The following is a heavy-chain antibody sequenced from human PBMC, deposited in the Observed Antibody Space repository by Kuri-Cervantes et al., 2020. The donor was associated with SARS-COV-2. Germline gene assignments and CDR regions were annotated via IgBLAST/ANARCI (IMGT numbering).Heavy chain of an antibody. CDR2: IYYTGRT. CDR1: GGSISSSSCY. V-gene: IGHV4-39*01. CDR3: GRHDAPYFEIDY. Sequence: ESLKISCTVSGGSISSSSCYWGWIRQPPGKGLELIGNIYYTGRTFYNPSLKSRVTISVDTSKNQFSLKLSSVTAADTAVYYCGRHDAPYFEIDYWGQGTLVTVSS. D-gene: IGHD3-9*01. J-gene: IGHJ4*02.